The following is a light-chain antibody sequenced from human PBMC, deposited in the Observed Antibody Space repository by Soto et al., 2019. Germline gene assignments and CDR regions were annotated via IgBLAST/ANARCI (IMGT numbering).Light chain of an antibody. CDR3: SSSACSNNFPDV. Sequence: QSVLTQPPSASGSPGQSVTISCTGTSSDVGAYDYVSWYQQHPGKAPKLMIYEINKRPSGVPDRFSGSKSGNTASLTVSGLQAEDEDDYYCSSSACSNNFPDVFGTGTKLTVL. CDR2: EIN. V-gene: IGLV2-8*01. CDR1: SSDVGAYDY. J-gene: IGLJ1*01.